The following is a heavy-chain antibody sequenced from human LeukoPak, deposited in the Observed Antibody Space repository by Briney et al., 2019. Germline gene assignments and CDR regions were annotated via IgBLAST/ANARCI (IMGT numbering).Heavy chain of an antibody. CDR2: INPNSGGT. D-gene: IGHD5-12*01. V-gene: IGHV1-2*02. CDR3: ARPADIVATPFDY. CDR1: GYTFTGYY. J-gene: IGHJ4*02. Sequence: ASVKVSCKASGYTFTGYYMHWVRQAPGQGLEWMGWINPNSGGTNYAQKFQGRVTMTRDTSISTAYMELSRLRSDDTAVYYCARPADIVATPFDYWGQGTLVTVSS.